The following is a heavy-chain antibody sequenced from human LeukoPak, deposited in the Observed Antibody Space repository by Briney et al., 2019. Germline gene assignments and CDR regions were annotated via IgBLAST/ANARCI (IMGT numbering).Heavy chain of an antibody. V-gene: IGHV4-39*07. J-gene: IGHJ4*02. D-gene: IGHD3-3*01. Sequence: PSETLSLTCTVSGGSISSSSYYWGWIRQPPGKGLEWIGSIYYSGSTYYNPSLKSRVTISVDTSKNQFSLKLSSVTAADTAVYYCARGQVDFWSGYLIKYFDYWGQGTLVTVSS. CDR3: ARGQVDFWSGYLIKYFDY. CDR1: GGSISSSSYY. CDR2: IYYSGST.